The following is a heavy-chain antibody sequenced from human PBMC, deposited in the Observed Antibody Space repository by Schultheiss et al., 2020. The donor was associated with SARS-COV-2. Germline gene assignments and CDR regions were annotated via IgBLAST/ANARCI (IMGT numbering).Heavy chain of an antibody. Sequence: GGSLRLSCAASGFTFDDYAMSWVRQAPGKGLEWVSAISGSTVGTYYADSVKGRFTISRDNSKNTLYLQMNSLRAEDTAVYYCARGFDSGSYHYFDYWGQGTLVTVSS. J-gene: IGHJ4*02. D-gene: IGHD1-26*01. CDR1: GFTFDDYA. CDR2: ISGSTVGT. V-gene: IGHV3-23*01. CDR3: ARGFDSGSYHYFDY.